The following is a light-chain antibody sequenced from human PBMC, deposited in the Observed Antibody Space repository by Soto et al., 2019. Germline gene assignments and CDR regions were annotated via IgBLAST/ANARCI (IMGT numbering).Light chain of an antibody. CDR1: SSNIGAGYD. CDR2: GNS. CDR3: QSYDSNLSVV. J-gene: IGLJ2*01. V-gene: IGLV1-40*01. Sequence: QAVVTQPPSVSGAPGQRVTISCTGSSSNIGAGYDVHWYQQLPGTAPKLLIYGNSNRPSGVPDRFSGSKSGTSASLAITGLQAEDEADYYCQSYDSNLSVVFGGGTQLTVL.